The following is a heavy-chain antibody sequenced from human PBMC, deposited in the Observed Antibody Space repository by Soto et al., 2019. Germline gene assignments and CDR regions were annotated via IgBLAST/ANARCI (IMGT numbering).Heavy chain of an antibody. D-gene: IGHD6-19*01. J-gene: IGHJ5*02. CDR1: GYSITAGGYY. CDR2: FYSSGSI. V-gene: IGHV4-31*03. CDR3: ARMYSSGSGWFHH. Sequence: TLSLTFFVSGYSITAGGYYWSWIRPHPGKGLEWIGSFYSSGSIIYNPSLRSRVSISGDTSSNQFSMSLTSVTAADTARYYCARMYSSGSGWFHHWGQGSLVTV.